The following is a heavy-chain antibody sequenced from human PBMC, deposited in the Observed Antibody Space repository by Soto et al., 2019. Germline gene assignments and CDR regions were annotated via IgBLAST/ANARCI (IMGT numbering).Heavy chain of an antibody. CDR3: TTATPMVRGNYYYYGMDV. Sequence: PGGSLRLSCAASGFTFSNAWMSWVRQAPGKGLEWVGRIKSKTDGGTTDYAAPVKGRFTISRDDSKNTLYLQMNSLKTEDTAVYYCTTATPMVRGNYYYYGMDVWGQGTTVTVSS. V-gene: IGHV3-15*01. J-gene: IGHJ6*02. D-gene: IGHD3-10*01. CDR2: IKSKTDGGTT. CDR1: GFTFSNAW.